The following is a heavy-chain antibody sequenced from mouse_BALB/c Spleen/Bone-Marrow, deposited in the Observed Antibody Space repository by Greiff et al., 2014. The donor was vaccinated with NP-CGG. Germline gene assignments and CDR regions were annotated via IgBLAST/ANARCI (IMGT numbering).Heavy chain of an antibody. D-gene: IGHD1-1*01. V-gene: IGHV14-3*02. J-gene: IGHJ3*01. Sequence: EVQLQESGAELVKPGASVKLSCTAFGLNIKDTYMHWVKQRPEQGLEWIGRIDPANGNTKYDPKFQGKATITADTSSNTAYLQLSSLTSEDTADYYCARYNYGSSQFAYWGQGTLVTVSA. CDR1: GLNIKDTY. CDR3: ARYNYGSSQFAY. CDR2: IDPANGNT.